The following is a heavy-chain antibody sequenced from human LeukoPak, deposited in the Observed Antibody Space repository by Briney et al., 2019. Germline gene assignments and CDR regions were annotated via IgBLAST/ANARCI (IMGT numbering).Heavy chain of an antibody. CDR2: TNPNSGNT. CDR3: ARGPRRITMIVVVITTAARGENWFDP. D-gene: IGHD3-22*01. Sequence: GASVKVSCKASGYTFTSYDINWVRQATGQGLEWMGWTNPNSGNTGYAQKFQGRVTMTRNTSISTAYMELSSLRSEDTAVYYCARGPRRITMIVVVITTAARGENWFDPWGQGTLVTVSS. J-gene: IGHJ5*02. V-gene: IGHV1-8*01. CDR1: GYTFTSYD.